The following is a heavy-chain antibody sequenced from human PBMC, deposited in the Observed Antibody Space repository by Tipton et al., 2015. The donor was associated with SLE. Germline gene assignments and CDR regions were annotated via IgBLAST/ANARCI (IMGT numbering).Heavy chain of an antibody. Sequence: TLSLTCAVYGGSFSGYYWSWFRQPPGKGLEWIGEINHSGSTNYNPSPKSRVTISVDTSKNQFSLKLSSVTAADTAVYYCARHLDGGNSSYFDYWGQGTLVTVSS. J-gene: IGHJ4*02. CDR1: GGSFSGYY. D-gene: IGHD4-23*01. CDR3: ARHLDGGNSSYFDY. CDR2: INHSGST. V-gene: IGHV4-34*01.